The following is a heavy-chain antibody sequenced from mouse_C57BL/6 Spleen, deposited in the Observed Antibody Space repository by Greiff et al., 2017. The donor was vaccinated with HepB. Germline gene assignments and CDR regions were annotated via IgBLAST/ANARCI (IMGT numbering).Heavy chain of an antibody. V-gene: IGHV1-69*01. CDR3: ASATIVTTGYFDY. J-gene: IGHJ2*01. Sequence: QVQLQQSGAELMKPGASVKLSCKATGYTFTGYWIEWVKQRPGHGLEWIGEIDPSDSYTNYNQKFKGKSTLTVDKSSSTAYMQLSSLTSEDSAVYYCASATIVTTGYFDYWGQGTTLTVSS. CDR1: GYTFTGYW. CDR2: IDPSDSYT. D-gene: IGHD2-5*01.